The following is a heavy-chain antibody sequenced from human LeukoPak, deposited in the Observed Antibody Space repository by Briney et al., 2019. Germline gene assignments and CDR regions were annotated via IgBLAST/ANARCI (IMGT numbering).Heavy chain of an antibody. CDR3: ATNLIGAGEYFQQ. CDR1: GLRFSDYY. Sequence: TGGSLRLSCAASGLRFSDYYVSWIRQAPGKGLQWVSYISSGGDIMHYADSVKGRFTSSRDNAKNSGYLEMNSLGAEDTAVYYCATNLIGAGEYFQQWGQGTLVTVSS. CDR2: ISSGGDIM. J-gene: IGHJ1*01. V-gene: IGHV3-11*01. D-gene: IGHD2/OR15-2a*01.